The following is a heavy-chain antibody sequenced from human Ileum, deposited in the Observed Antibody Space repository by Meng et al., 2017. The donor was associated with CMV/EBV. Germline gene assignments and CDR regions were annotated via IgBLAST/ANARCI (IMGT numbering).Heavy chain of an antibody. Sequence: QMQLTGPAPGPVKPSETLSLTCIVSGDSISGYHWTWIRKPAGKGLEWIGRLRTSGTTDHNPSLKSRVTLSIDTSKNQFSLKLNSVTAADTAVYYCGRAGARGVPVDMWGQGTLVTVSS. CDR3: GRAGARGVPVDM. CDR1: GDSISGYH. J-gene: IGHJ1*01. D-gene: IGHD3-10*01. CDR2: LRTSGTT. V-gene: IGHV4-4*07.